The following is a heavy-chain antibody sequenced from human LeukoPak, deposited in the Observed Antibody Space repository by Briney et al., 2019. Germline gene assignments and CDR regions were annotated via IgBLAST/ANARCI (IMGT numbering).Heavy chain of an antibody. CDR3: ARVGPMVRAVFDF. D-gene: IGHD3-10*01. V-gene: IGHV4-30-4*01. J-gene: IGHJ4*02. CDR2: ISPSGTT. CDR1: GGSIRGNFF. Sequence: SETLSLTSTVSGGSIRGNFFWSWLRQPPGKGLEWIGCISPSGTTFYNPSFRRRLDVSIDTSKGQFSLNLNFVTVADTAVYYCARVGPMVRAVFDFWGQGLLVAVSS.